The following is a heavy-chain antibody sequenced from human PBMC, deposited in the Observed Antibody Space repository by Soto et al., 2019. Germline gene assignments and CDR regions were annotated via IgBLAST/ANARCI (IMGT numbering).Heavy chain of an antibody. V-gene: IGHV1-2*02. D-gene: IGHD6-19*01. J-gene: IGHJ4*02. CDR2: INPNSGGT. CDR1: GYTFTGYY. CDR3: ARDGAVAGTGYFDY. Sequence: ASVKVSCKASGYTFTGYYMHWVRQAPGQGLEWMGWINPNSGGTNYAQKFQGRVTMTRDTSISTAYMELSRLRSDDTAVYYCARDGAVAGTGYFDYWGQGTLVTVSS.